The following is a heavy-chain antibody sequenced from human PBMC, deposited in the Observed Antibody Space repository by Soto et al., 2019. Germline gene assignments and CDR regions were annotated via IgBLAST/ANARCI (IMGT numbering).Heavy chain of an antibody. CDR2: INHSGST. J-gene: IGHJ6*02. CDR1: GWSFSGYY. CDR3: ARGPTRGKNYYYYYGMDV. Sequence: XETLSLTCSVYGWSFSGYYWSWIRQPPGKGLEWIGEINHSGSTNYNPSLKSRVTISVDTSKNQFSLKLSSVTAADTAVYYCARGPTRGKNYYYYYGMDVWGQGTTVTVSS. V-gene: IGHV4-34*01.